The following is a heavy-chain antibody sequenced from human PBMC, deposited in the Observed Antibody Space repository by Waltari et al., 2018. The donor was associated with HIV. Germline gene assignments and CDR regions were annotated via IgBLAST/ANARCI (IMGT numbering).Heavy chain of an antibody. Sequence: QLQLQESGPGLVKPSETLSLTCTVSGGSISSSSYYWGWIRQPPGKGLEWIGSIYYSGSTYYNPSLKSGVTISVDTSKNQFSLKLSSVTAADTAVYYCARQRAYSSSSKPHFDYWGQGTLVTVSS. V-gene: IGHV4-39*01. CDR1: GGSISSSSYY. CDR3: ARQRAYSSSSKPHFDY. J-gene: IGHJ4*02. D-gene: IGHD6-6*01. CDR2: IYYSGST.